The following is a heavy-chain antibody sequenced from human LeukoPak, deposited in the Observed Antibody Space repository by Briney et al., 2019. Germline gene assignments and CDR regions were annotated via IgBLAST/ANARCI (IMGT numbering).Heavy chain of an antibody. CDR3: ARRGGLGYCSSTSCYAGYFDY. CDR1: GFTFDDYA. CDR2: ISWNSGSI. D-gene: IGHD2-2*01. Sequence: PGGSLRLSCAASGFTFDDYAMHWVRQAPGKGLEWVSGISWNSGSIGYADSVKGRFTISRDNAKNSLYLQMNSLRAEDTALYYCARRGGLGYCSSTSCYAGYFDYWGQGTLVTVSS. V-gene: IGHV3-9*01. J-gene: IGHJ4*02.